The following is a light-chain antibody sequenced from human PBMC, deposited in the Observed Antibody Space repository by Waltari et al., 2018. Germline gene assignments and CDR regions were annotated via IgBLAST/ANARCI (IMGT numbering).Light chain of an antibody. CDR3: QVWDSDSDHYV. CDR2: DDK. V-gene: IGLV3-21*02. CDR1: YIGSKS. J-gene: IGLJ1*01. Sequence: SYVLPQAPSASVAPGQTARITCEGNYIGSKSVHWYQQRPGQAPVLVVYDDKDRPSGIPDRFCGSNSGNTATLTISRVEAGDEGDYFCQVWDSDSDHYVFASGTKVTVL.